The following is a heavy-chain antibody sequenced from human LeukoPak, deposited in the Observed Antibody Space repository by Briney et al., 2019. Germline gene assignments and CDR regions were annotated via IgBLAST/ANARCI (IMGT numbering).Heavy chain of an antibody. D-gene: IGHD4-17*01. J-gene: IGHJ4*02. CDR1: GGSFSGYY. CDR3: ARYGAVTTNFDY. Sequence: PSETLSLTCAVYGGSFSGYYWSWIRRPPGKGLEWIGEINHSGSTNYNPSLKSRVTISVDTSKNQFSLKLSSVTAADTAVYYCARYGAVTTNFDYWGQGTLVTVSS. CDR2: INHSGST. V-gene: IGHV4-34*01.